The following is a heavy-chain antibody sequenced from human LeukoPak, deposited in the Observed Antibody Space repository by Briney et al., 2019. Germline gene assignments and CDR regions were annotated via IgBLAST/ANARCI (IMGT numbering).Heavy chain of an antibody. J-gene: IGHJ4*02. CDR3: AKGGYSYGYADY. Sequence: GGSLRLSCAASGFTVSSDYMSWVRQAPGKGLEWVAAISSDGSNKYFADSVKGRFTISRDNSKNTLYLQMNSLRPEDTAVYFCAKGGYSYGYADYWGQGTLVTVSS. CDR2: ISSDGSNK. D-gene: IGHD5-18*01. V-gene: IGHV3-30*18. CDR1: GFTVSSDY.